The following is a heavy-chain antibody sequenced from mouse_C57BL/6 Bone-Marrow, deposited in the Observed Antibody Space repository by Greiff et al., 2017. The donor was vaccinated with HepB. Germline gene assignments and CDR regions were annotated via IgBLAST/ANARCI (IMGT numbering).Heavy chain of an antibody. D-gene: IGHD1-1*01. J-gene: IGHJ2*01. V-gene: IGHV1-55*01. Sequence: QVQLQQPGAELVKPGASVKMSCKASGYTFTSYWITWVKQRPGQGLEWIGDIYPGSGSTNYNEKFKSKATLTVDTSSSTAYMQLSSLTSEDSAVYYCARGRNYGSREGNYFDYWGQGTTLTVSS. CDR2: IYPGSGST. CDR3: ARGRNYGSREGNYFDY. CDR1: GYTFTSYW.